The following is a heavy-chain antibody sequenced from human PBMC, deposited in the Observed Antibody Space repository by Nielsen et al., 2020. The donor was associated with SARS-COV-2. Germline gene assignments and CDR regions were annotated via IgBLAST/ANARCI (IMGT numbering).Heavy chain of an antibody. V-gene: IGHV4-39*07. Sequence: GSLRLSCTVSGGSISSSSYYWGWIRQPPGKGLEWIGSIYYSGSTYYNPSLKSRVTISVDTSKNQFSLKLSSVTAADTAVYYCARRGGAGGSGSYGFDPWGQGTLVTVSS. CDR2: IYYSGST. D-gene: IGHD3-10*01. J-gene: IGHJ5*02. CDR3: ARRGGAGGSGSYGFDP. CDR1: GGSISSSSYY.